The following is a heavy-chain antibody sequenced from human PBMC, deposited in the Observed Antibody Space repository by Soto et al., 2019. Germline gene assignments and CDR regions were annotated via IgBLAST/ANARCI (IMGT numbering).Heavy chain of an antibody. D-gene: IGHD6-19*01. CDR1: GGSFSDYY. CDR2: INHSGNT. Sequence: QVQLQQWGAGLLKPSETLSLTCAVYGGSFSDYYWNWVRQPPGKGLEWIGEINHSGNTNRNPSLESRVTISVDTSKKQFSLNLKSVSAADTAVYYCARGVENSSAWPLDYWGQGKLVTVS. CDR3: ARGVENSSAWPLDY. V-gene: IGHV4-34*01. J-gene: IGHJ4*02.